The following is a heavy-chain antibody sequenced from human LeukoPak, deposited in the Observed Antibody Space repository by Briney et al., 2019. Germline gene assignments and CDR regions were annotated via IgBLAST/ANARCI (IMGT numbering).Heavy chain of an antibody. CDR2: ISGSGGST. D-gene: IGHD3-10*01. V-gene: IGHV3-23*01. CDR1: GFTFSSYA. CDR3: AKRGYYGLPYYYGMDV. J-gene: IGHJ6*02. Sequence: PGGSLRLSCAASGFTFSSYAMSWVRQAPGKGLEWVSAISGSGGSTYYADSAKGRFTISRDNSKNTLYLQMNSLRAEDTAVYYCAKRGYYGLPYYYGMDVWGQGTTVTVSS.